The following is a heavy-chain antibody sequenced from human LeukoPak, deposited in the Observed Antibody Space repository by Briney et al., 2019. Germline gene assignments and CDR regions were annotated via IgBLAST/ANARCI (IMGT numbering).Heavy chain of an antibody. V-gene: IGHV4-59*01. CDR3: ARAGYNWNYYGAFDI. CDR2: IYYSGST. D-gene: IGHD1-7*01. J-gene: IGHJ3*02. Sequence: SETLSLTCTVSGGSISSYYWSWIRQPPGKGLEWIGYIYYSGSTNYNPSLKSRVTISVDTSKNQFSLKLSSVTAADTAVYYCARAGYNWNYYGAFDIWGQGTMVTVSS. CDR1: GGSISSYY.